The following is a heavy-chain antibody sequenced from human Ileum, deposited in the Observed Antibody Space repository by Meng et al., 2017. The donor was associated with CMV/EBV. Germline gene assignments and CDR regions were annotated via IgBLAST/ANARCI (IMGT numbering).Heavy chain of an antibody. CDR3: ARAAARGVPVDL. V-gene: IGHV4-4*07. Sequence: QLQLQGSGPSLLQPSETLSLTCTVTGGSLTRYYWTWIRQPAGKGLEWIGRIHPTGTTDDNPSLRSRVSMSLDKSKNQFSLKLTSVTAADTAVYYCARAAARGVPVDLWGQGTLVTVSS. J-gene: IGHJ5*02. D-gene: IGHD3-10*01. CDR1: GGSLTRYY. CDR2: IHPTGTT.